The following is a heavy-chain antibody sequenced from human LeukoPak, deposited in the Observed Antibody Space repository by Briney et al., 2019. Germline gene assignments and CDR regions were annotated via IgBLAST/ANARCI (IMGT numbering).Heavy chain of an antibody. D-gene: IGHD6-19*01. Sequence: VASVTVSCKASGYTFTIYYMHWVRQAPGQGHEWMGIINPSGGSTSYEQKFQGRVTMTRDTSTSTVYMELSSLRSEDNGLCSCASSSSSGLYGGYYYYYGMDVWGQGTTVTVSS. CDR3: ASSSSSGLYGGYYYYYGMDV. CDR2: INPSGGST. CDR1: GYTFTIYY. V-gene: IGHV1-46*01. J-gene: IGHJ6*02.